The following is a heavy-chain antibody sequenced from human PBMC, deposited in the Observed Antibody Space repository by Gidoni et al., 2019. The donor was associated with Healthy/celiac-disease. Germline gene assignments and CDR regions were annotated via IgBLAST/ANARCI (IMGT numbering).Heavy chain of an antibody. J-gene: IGHJ6*04. CDR2: IKRKTDGGTT. CDR3: TTLRLDV. D-gene: IGHD3-3*01. CDR1: GLTFSNAW. V-gene: IGHV3-15*01. Sequence: EVQLVEPGGGLVKPGGSLRLSCAASGLTFSNAWMSWVRQAPGKGLEWVGRIKRKTDGGTTDYAAPVKGRFTISRDDSQNTLYLQMNSLKTEDTAVYYCTTLRLDVWGKGTTVTVSS.